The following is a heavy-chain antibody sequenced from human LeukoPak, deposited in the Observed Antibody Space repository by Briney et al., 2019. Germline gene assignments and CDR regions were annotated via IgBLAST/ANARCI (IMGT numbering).Heavy chain of an antibody. D-gene: IGHD4-17*01. CDR1: GFTFSSYW. J-gene: IGHJ4*02. CDR2: IKQDGSEK. V-gene: IGHV3-7*03. CDR3: ARDSVGDYFDY. Sequence: GGSLRLSCAASGFTFSSYWMSWVRQAPGKGLEWVANIKQDGSEKYYVDSVKGRFTISRDNAKYSLYLQMNSLRAEDTAVYYCARDSVGDYFDYWGQGTLVTVSS.